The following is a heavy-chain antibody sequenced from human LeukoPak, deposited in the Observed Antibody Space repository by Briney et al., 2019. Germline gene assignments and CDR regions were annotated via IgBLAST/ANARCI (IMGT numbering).Heavy chain of an antibody. D-gene: IGHD6-13*01. CDR2: INHSGST. CDR3: ARGSSSWYVAYYYYYMDV. J-gene: IGHJ6*03. CDR1: GGSFSGYY. Sequence: SETLSLTCAAYGGSFSGYYWSWIRQPPGKGLEWIGEINHSGSTNYNPSLKSRVTISVDTSKNQFSLKLSSVTAADTAVYYCARGSSSWYVAYYYYYMDVWGKGTTVTVSS. V-gene: IGHV4-34*01.